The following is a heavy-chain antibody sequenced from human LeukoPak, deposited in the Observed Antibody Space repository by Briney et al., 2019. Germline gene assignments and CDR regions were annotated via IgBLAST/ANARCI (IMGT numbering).Heavy chain of an antibody. D-gene: IGHD6-13*01. Sequence: PGGALSLSCAASVFTFSSYSMNCVRQAPGKGLEWVSYISSNSSTIYYADSVKGRFTISRDNAKNSLYLQMNSLRAEDTAVYYCARDDNLYSSSWYYFDYWGQGTLVTVSS. CDR2: ISSNSSTI. CDR1: VFTFSSYS. J-gene: IGHJ4*02. V-gene: IGHV3-48*01. CDR3: ARDDNLYSSSWYYFDY.